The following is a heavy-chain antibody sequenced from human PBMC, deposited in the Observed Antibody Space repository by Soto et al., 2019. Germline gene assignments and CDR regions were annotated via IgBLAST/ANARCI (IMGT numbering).Heavy chain of an antibody. J-gene: IGHJ4*02. CDR2: ISWNRGTI. CDR3: ATKKLNSNFEHYCGY. D-gene: IGHD4-4*01. CDR1: GFTFENYA. V-gene: IGHV3-9*01. Sequence: EVQLVESGGGFVQPGRSLRLSCTSSGFTFENYAMHWVRQAPGKSLEWASGISWNRGTIGYADSVRGRFTISRDNAKNSLYQQMDSLRPEDTAWYYCATKKLNSNFEHYCGYWGGGTLVTVSS.